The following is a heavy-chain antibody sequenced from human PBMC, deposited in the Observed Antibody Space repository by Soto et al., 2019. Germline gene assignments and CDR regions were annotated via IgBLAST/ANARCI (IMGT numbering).Heavy chain of an antibody. CDR2: MHSRGAT. Sequence: SEPLSLTCFVSNAATNTYSWSWIRQRPGKRLEWMGYMHSRGATKYNPAFESRMTLSLDASRNQFSLNLSSVTAADTAVYFFVRDRDSGYDWRAVQSRG. D-gene: IGHD5-12*01. J-gene: IGHJ5*01. CDR3: VRDRDSGYDWRAVQS. CDR1: NAATNTYS. V-gene: IGHV4-59*01.